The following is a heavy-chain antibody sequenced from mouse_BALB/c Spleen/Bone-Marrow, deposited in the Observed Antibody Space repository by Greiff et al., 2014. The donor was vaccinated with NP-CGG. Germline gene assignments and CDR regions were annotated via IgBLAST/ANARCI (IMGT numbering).Heavy chain of an antibody. CDR2: IWAGGST. V-gene: IGHV2-9*02. CDR1: GFSLSNYG. J-gene: IGHJ3*01. Sequence: VKLMESGPGLVAPSQSLSITCTVSGFSLSNYGVHWVRQPPGKGLEWLGVIWAGGSTNYNSALMSRLSINKDNSKSQVFLKMNSLQPDDTAMYYCARYYGSSDSWFAYWGQGTLVTVSA. CDR3: ARYYGSSDSWFAY. D-gene: IGHD1-1*01.